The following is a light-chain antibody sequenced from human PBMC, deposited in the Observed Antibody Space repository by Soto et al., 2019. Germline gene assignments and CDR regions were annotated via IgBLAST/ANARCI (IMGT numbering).Light chain of an antibody. CDR3: NSYTTTNPWV. V-gene: IGLV2-14*01. J-gene: IGLJ1*01. Sequence: QSALTQPASVSGSPGQSITISCTGTSSDVSSYNYVSWYQQNPGKAPKLMIYEVSNRPSGVSNRFSGSKSGNTASLTISGLQAEDEADYYCNSYTTTNPWVFGTGTKLTVL. CDR2: EVS. CDR1: SSDVSSYNY.